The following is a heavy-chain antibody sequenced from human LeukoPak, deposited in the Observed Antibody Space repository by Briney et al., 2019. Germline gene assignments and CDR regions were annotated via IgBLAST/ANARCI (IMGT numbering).Heavy chain of an antibody. Sequence: GGSLRLSRAASGFTLGSYVMSWVRQAPGKGLEWVSAVSRFGGTTYYADSAKGRFTISRDNSNNTVYLQMNSLRVGDTALYYCVKHVGSRWSNNRFDPWGQGTLVTVS. J-gene: IGHJ5*02. CDR2: VSRFGGTT. D-gene: IGHD6-13*01. V-gene: IGHV3-23*01. CDR3: VKHVGSRWSNNRFDP. CDR1: GFTLGSYV.